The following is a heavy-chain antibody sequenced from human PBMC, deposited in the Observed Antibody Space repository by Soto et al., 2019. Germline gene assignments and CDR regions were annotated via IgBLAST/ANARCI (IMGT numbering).Heavy chain of an antibody. Sequence: ASVKVSCKASGYTFTRSGISWVRQAPGQGLEWMGWISTYNGDTNYAQTFQGRVTMTTDTSTSTVHMEVRSLRSDDTAVYYCAREGVTPYYYYGMDVWGQGTPVTVSS. CDR1: GYTFTRSG. CDR3: AREGVTPYYYYGMDV. CDR2: ISTYNGDT. J-gene: IGHJ6*02. D-gene: IGHD2-21*02. V-gene: IGHV1-18*01.